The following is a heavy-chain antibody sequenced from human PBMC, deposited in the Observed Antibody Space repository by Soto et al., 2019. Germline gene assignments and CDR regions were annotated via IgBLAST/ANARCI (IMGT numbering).Heavy chain of an antibody. CDR3: AKSVSWPLPYYYYGMDV. Sequence: GGSLRLSCAASGFTFSSYGMHWVRQAPGKGLEWVAVISYDGSNKYYADSVKGRFTISRDNSKNTLYLQMNSLRAEDTAVYYCAKSVSWPLPYYYYGMDVWGQGTTVTVSS. V-gene: IGHV3-30*18. J-gene: IGHJ6*02. D-gene: IGHD6-13*01. CDR1: GFTFSSYG. CDR2: ISYDGSNK.